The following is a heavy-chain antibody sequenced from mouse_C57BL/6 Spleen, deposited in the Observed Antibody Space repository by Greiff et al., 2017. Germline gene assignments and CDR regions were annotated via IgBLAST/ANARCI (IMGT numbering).Heavy chain of an antibody. CDR2: IYPGDGDT. Sequence: QVQLQQSGAELVKPGASVKISCKASGYAFSSYWMNWVKQRPGKGLAWIGQIYPGDGDTNYNGKFKGKATLTADKSSSTAYMQLSSLTSEDSAVYFCATNWDGYYYAMDYWGQGTSVTVSS. J-gene: IGHJ4*01. D-gene: IGHD4-1*02. V-gene: IGHV1-80*01. CDR1: GYAFSSYW. CDR3: ATNWDGYYYAMDY.